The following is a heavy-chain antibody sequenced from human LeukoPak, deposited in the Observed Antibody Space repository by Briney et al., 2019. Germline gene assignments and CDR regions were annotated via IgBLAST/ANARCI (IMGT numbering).Heavy chain of an antibody. V-gene: IGHV3-21*01. D-gene: IGHD6-13*01. CDR1: GFTFSSYS. CDR3: ARAIAAAANRLSYYYYGMDV. Sequence: PGGSLRLSCAASGFTFSSYSMNWVRQAPSKELEWVSSISSSSSYIYYADSVKGRFTISRDNAKNSLYLQMNSLRAEDTAVYYCARAIAAAANRLSYYYYGMDVWGQGTTVTVSS. J-gene: IGHJ6*02. CDR2: ISSSSSYI.